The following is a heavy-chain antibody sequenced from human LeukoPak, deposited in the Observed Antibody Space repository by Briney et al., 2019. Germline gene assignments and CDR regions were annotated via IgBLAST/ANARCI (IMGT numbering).Heavy chain of an antibody. CDR2: IRYDGSNK. V-gene: IGHV3-30*02. CDR1: GFTFSSYG. J-gene: IGHJ4*02. CDR3: AKDINWFGGIVVVPAVDY. Sequence: PGGSLRLSCAASGFTFSSYGMHWVRQAPGKGLEWVAFIRYDGSNKYYADSVKGRFTISRDNSKNTLYLQMNSLRAEDTAVYYCAKDINWFGGIVVVPAVDYWGQGTLVTVSS. D-gene: IGHD2-2*01.